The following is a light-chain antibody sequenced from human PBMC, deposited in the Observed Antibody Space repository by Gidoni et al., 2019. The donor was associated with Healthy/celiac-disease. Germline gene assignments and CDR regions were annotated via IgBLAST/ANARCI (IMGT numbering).Light chain of an antibody. J-gene: IGKJ1*01. CDR2: DAS. CDR3: QQYNSYSST. CDR1: QSISSW. Sequence: DIQLIQSPSTLSASVVDRVTITCRASQSISSWLAWYQQKPGKAPKLLIYDASSLESGVPSRFSGSGSGTEFTLTISSLQPDDFATYYCQQYNSYSSTFGQGTKVEIK. V-gene: IGKV1-5*01.